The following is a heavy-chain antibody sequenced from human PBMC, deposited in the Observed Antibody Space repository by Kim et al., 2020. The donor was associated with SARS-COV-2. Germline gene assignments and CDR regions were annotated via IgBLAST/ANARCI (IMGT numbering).Heavy chain of an antibody. CDR3: TNGPGTYDHMDV. V-gene: IGHV6-1*01. Sequence: SETLSLTCAISGDSVSSNTNTWNWIRQSPSRGLEWLGRTYYRSKWYSNYGLSVKGRITINSDTAKNQFSLQLNFVTPEDTAVYYCTNGPGTYDHMDVWGKGTTVTVSS. CDR1: GDSVSSNTNT. CDR2: TYYRSKWYS. J-gene: IGHJ6*03.